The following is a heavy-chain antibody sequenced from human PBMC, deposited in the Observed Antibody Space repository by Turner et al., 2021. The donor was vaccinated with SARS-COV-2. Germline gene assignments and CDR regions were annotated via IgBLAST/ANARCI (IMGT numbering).Heavy chain of an antibody. V-gene: IGHV3-53*01. D-gene: IGHD6-19*01. J-gene: IGHJ3*02. CDR1: GFTVSSNY. CDR3: ARGHSSGWHQSGAFDI. Sequence: EVQLVESGGGLIQPGGSLRLSCPAPGFTVSSNYMSWVRQAPGKGLEWVSVIYSGGSTYYADSVKGRFTISRDNSKNTLYLQMNSLRAEDTAVYYCARGHSSGWHQSGAFDIWGQGTMVTVSS. CDR2: IYSGGST.